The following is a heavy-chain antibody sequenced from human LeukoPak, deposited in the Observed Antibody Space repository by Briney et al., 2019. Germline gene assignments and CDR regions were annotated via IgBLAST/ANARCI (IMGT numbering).Heavy chain of an antibody. V-gene: IGHV3-33*01. CDR2: IWFDGNKK. D-gene: IGHD2-15*01. CDR1: GFTFSSYG. CDR3: ARQVVVATNYFDY. J-gene: IGHJ4*02. Sequence: GGSLRLSCAASGFTFSSYGMHWVRQAPGKGLEWVALIWFDGNKKDYVDSVKGRFTISRDNAKNSLYLQMNSLRAEDTAVYYCARQVVVATNYFDYWGRGTLVTVSS.